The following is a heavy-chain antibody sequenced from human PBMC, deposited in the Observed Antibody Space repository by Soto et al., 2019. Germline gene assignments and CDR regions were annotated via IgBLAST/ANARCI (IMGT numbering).Heavy chain of an antibody. CDR2: ISGSGATT. CDR3: AKLRYFDWSSYNWFEY. D-gene: IGHD3-9*01. V-gene: IGHV3-23*01. CDR1: GFTFSSYA. Sequence: EVQLLESGGGLVQPGGSLRLSCAASGFTFSSYAMTWVRQAPGKGLEWVSGISGSGATTSYADSVKGRFTVSRDNYKNTLYIQMNSLRVEDTAVYYCAKLRYFDWSSYNWFEYWGQGTPVTVSS. J-gene: IGHJ5*01.